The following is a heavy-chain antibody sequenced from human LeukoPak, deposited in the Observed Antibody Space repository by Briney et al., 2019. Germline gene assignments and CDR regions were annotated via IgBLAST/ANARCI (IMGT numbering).Heavy chain of an antibody. Sequence: GESLKISCKGSGYSFTNYWIGWVRQMPGKGLEWMGIIYPGGSDTRYNPSFQGQVTISADKSISTAYLQWSSLETSGTAMYYCARGISSAFNPLYFDYWGQGTLVTVSS. J-gene: IGHJ4*02. CDR3: ARGISSAFNPLYFDY. V-gene: IGHV5-51*01. CDR1: GYSFTNYW. D-gene: IGHD2/OR15-2a*01. CDR2: IYPGGSDT.